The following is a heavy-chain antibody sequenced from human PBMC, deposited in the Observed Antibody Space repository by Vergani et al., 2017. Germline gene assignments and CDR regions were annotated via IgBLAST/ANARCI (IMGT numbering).Heavy chain of an antibody. V-gene: IGHV4-31*03. CDR3: AKDLHVNEGVLEFGGSCFVY. Sequence: QVQLQESGPGLVKPSQTLSLTCSVSGDSISSGVYYWNWIRQHPGKGLEWIGYIYSTGSTHHNPSLRRRINMSVDTSKNQFSLKLNSVTAADTAMYYCAKDLHVNEGVLEFGGSCFVYWGQGTLVTVSS. CDR1: GDSISSGVYY. CDR2: IYSTGST. D-gene: IGHD4-23*01. J-gene: IGHJ4*02.